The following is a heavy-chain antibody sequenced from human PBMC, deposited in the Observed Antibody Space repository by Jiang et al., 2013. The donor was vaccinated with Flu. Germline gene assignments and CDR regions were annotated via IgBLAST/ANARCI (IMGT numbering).Heavy chain of an antibody. Sequence: GAEVKKPGESLKISCKGSGYSFTSYWIGWVRQMPGKGLEWMGIIYPGDSETRYSPSFQGQVTISVDRSISTAYLQWISLKASDTAMYYCARLADYYDSSGYPYYFDYWGQGTLVTV. CDR3: ARLADYYDSSGYPYYFDY. CDR1: GYSFTSYW. V-gene: IGHV5-51*01. J-gene: IGHJ4*02. D-gene: IGHD3-22*01. CDR2: IYPGDSET.